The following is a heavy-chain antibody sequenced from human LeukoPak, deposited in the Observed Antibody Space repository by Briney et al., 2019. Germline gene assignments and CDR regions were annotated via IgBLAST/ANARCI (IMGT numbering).Heavy chain of an antibody. V-gene: IGHV3-66*03. J-gene: IGHJ4*02. CDR3: ARGELGYCRSTSCPFYY. Sequence: GGSLRLSCAASGLTASSNYMSWVRPAAGRGLEGVSCMYRCGSTYYADSVKGRFTISRDNSKNTLYLQMNSLRAEDTAVYYCARGELGYCRSTSCPFYYWGQGTLVTVSS. D-gene: IGHD2-2*01. CDR2: MYRCGST. CDR1: GLTASSNY.